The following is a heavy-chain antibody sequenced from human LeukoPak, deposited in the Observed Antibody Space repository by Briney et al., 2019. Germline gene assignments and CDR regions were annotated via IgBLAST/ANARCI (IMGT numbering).Heavy chain of an antibody. V-gene: IGHV4-59*02. CDR3: ARDLSSGSLYYGMDV. CDR2: IYSSGST. J-gene: IGHJ6*02. Sequence: SETLSLTCTVSGGSVSGYCWSGIRQPRGKGLEWIGDIYSSGSTNYKRSRSGRVTISVDTSKNQFSLKLSSVTAADTAVYYCARDLSSGSLYYGMDVWGQGTTVSVSS. D-gene: IGHD3-10*01. CDR1: GGSVSGYC.